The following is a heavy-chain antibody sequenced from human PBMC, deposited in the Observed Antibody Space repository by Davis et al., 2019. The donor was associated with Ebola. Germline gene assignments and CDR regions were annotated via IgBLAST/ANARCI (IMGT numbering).Heavy chain of an antibody. CDR1: GGSFSGYY. V-gene: IGHV4-34*01. CDR2: INHSGST. Sequence: MPSETLSLTCAVYGGSFSGYYWSWIRQPPGKGLEWIGEINHSGSTNYNPSLKSRVTISVDTSKNQFSLKLNSVTAADTAVYFCARGGGWFDPWGQGTLVTVSS. CDR3: ARGGGWFDP. J-gene: IGHJ5*02. D-gene: IGHD1-26*01.